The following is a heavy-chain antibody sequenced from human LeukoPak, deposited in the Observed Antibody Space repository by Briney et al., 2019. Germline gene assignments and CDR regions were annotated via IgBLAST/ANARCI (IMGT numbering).Heavy chain of an antibody. D-gene: IGHD6-13*01. CDR2: ISVYNGNT. J-gene: IGHJ4*02. CDR3: ARDGGSWYSFDY. V-gene: IGHV1-18*01. Sequence: ASVKVSCKASGYTFTNYGISWVRQAPGQGLEWMGWISVYNGNTNYAQKLQGRVTMTTDTSTSTAYMELRSLRSEDTAVYYCARDGGSWYSFDYWGQGTLVTVSS. CDR1: GYTFTNYG.